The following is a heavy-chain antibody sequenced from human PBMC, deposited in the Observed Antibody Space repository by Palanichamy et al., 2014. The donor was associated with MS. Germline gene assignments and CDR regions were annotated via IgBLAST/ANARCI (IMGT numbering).Heavy chain of an antibody. D-gene: IGHD3-3*01. CDR2: INAGNGST. CDR3: AREHDSWSGYSFDF. Sequence: QVQLVQSGAAVKKPGASVKVSCKASGYAFTDYAIHWVRQAPGQRLEWMGWINAGNGSTKYSQKFQSRVTITRDTSADTAYMELSSLRSEDTALYYCAREHDSWSGYSFDFWGQGTLVTASS. CDR1: GYAFTDYA. J-gene: IGHJ4*02. V-gene: IGHV1-3*01.